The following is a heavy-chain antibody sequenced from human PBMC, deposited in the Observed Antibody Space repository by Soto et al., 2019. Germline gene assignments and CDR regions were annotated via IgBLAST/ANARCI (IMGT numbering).Heavy chain of an antibody. J-gene: IGHJ4*02. D-gene: IGHD1-26*01. CDR2: IFNSGTT. CDR3: ALALGPTTGLDY. Sequence: QVQLQESGPGLVKPSQTLSLTCSVSGASTVSHYHWTWIRQPPGKGLEWMGYIFNSGTTFYNPSLTSRLSISMDTSGNHFSLELRSVTAADTAVYYCALALGPTTGLDYWGQVTLVTVSS. V-gene: IGHV4-31*02. CDR1: GASTVSHYH.